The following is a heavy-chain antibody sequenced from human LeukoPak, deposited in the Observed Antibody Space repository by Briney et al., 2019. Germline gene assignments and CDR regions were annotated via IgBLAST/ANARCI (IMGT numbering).Heavy chain of an antibody. D-gene: IGHD6-13*01. CDR1: GYTCTSYA. Sequence: ASVKVSCKASGYTCTSYAMHWVRQAPGQRLEWMGWINAGNGNTKYSQKFQGRVTITRDTSASTAYMELSSLRSEDTAVYYCAREGQQLYYYYGMDVWGQGTTVTVSS. CDR3: AREGQQLYYYYGMDV. CDR2: INAGNGNT. J-gene: IGHJ6*02. V-gene: IGHV1-3*01.